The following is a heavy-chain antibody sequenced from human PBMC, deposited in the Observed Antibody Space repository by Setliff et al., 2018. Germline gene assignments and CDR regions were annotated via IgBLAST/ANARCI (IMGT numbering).Heavy chain of an antibody. CDR3: ARAAKYDSSGYYGFWFDP. J-gene: IGHJ5*02. CDR2: IYSSGST. Sequence: SETLSLTCSVSGGSINRDYWSWIRQPPGKGLEWIGYIYSSGSTNNNPSLKSRATISVDTSKNQFSLKLSSVTAADTAVYYCARAAKYDSSGYYGFWFDPWGQGTLVTVSS. CDR1: GGSINRDY. D-gene: IGHD3-22*01. V-gene: IGHV4-59*01.